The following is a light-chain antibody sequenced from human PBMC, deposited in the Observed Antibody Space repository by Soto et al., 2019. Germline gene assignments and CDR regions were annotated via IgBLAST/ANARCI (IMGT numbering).Light chain of an antibody. V-gene: IGLV2-23*02. Sequence: QSVLAQPASVSGSPEQSVTISCTGTSSDVGTYNLVSWYQQHPGKAPKLIIYEVAERPSGVSNRFSASKFGNTASLTISGLLPDDEADYYCCSYGGSSALPYVFGAGTKVTVL. CDR1: SSDVGTYNL. J-gene: IGLJ1*01. CDR3: CSYGGSSALPYV. CDR2: EVA.